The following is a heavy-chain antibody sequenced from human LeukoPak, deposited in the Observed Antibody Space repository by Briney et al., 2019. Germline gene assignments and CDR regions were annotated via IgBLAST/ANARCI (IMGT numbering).Heavy chain of an antibody. Sequence: SGALSLTCTVSGGPVSSSSYYWGWARQSPEKGLECIGTIYYAGDTYYNPSLESRLTISVDTSKNQFSLKLRSVTAADTAVYYCATWDSGRYSQIDNWGQGTLVTVSS. V-gene: IGHV4-39*01. J-gene: IGHJ4*02. CDR3: ATWDSGRYSQIDN. D-gene: IGHD1-26*01. CDR2: IYYAGDT. CDR1: GGPVSSSSYY.